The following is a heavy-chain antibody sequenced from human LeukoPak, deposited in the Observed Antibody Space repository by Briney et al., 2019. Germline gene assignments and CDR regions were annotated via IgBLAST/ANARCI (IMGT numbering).Heavy chain of an antibody. CDR2: ISGSADIT. J-gene: IGHJ4*02. V-gene: IGHV3-23*01. CDR1: GFIFSSYG. Sequence: GGSLRLSCAASGFIFSSYGMNWVRRAPGKGLEWVSGISGSADITYYADSVKGRFTISRDNSKNTLYLQMNSLRAEDTAVYYWAQDQRSIQFYYWGQGTLVTVSS. D-gene: IGHD5-24*01. CDR3: AQDQRSIQFYY.